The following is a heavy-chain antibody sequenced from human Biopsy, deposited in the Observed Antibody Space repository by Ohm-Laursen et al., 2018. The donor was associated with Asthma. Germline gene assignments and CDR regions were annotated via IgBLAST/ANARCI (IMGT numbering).Heavy chain of an antibody. CDR1: GYTFNSAG. CDR2: ISVYNGNT. Sequence: ASVKVSCKTPGYTFNSAGITWVRQAPGQGLEWMGWISVYNGNTKVAQKLQDRVTMITDTSTSTAYMELRSLRPDDTAVCFCARAVDYSHYYGIDVWGQGTTVTVS. V-gene: IGHV1-18*01. CDR3: ARAVDYSHYYGIDV. D-gene: IGHD3-10*01. J-gene: IGHJ6*02.